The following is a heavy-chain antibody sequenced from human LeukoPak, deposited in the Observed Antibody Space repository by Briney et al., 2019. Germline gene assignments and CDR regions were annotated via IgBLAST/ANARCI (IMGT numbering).Heavy chain of an antibody. CDR2: ISSSGSDI. CDR3: YIPYYDTSAYKGY. J-gene: IGHJ4*02. D-gene: IGHD3-22*01. V-gene: IGHV3-48*03. CDR1: GFTFSSDE. Sequence: GGSLRLSCAASGFTFSSDEMNWVRQAPGKGLEWVAYISSSGSDIYYADSVKGRFTISRDNPRNSLYLQMNSLRAEDTAIYYCYIPYYDTSAYKGYWGQGTLVTVSS.